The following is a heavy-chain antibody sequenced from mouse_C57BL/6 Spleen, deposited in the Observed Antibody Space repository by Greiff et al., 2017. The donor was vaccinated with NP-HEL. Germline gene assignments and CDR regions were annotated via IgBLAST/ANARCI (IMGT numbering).Heavy chain of an antibody. CDR3: ARVTTVVARFYAMDY. V-gene: IGHV1-69*01. Sequence: VQLQQSGAELARPGASVKLSCKASGYTFTSYGISWVKQRTGQGLEWIGEIDPSDSYTNYNQKFKGKSTLTVDKSSSTAYMQLSSLTSEDSAVYYCARVTTVVARFYAMDYWGQGTSVTVSS. CDR1: GYTFTSYG. CDR2: IDPSDSYT. D-gene: IGHD1-1*01. J-gene: IGHJ4*01.